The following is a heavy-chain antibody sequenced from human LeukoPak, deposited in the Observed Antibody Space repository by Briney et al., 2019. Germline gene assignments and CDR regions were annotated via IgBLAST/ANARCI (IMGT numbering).Heavy chain of an antibody. CDR1: GYTFTGYY. Sequence: GASVKVSCKASGYTFTGYYMHWVRQAPGQGLEWMGWINPNSGGTNYAQKFQGRVTMTRDTSISTAYMELSRLISGDTAVYYCARGSVVDDAFDIWGQGTMVTVSS. J-gene: IGHJ3*02. CDR3: ARGSVVDDAFDI. CDR2: INPNSGGT. D-gene: IGHD3-22*01. V-gene: IGHV1-2*02.